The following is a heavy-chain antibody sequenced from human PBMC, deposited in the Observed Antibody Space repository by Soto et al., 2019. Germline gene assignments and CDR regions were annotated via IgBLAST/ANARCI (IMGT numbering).Heavy chain of an antibody. V-gene: IGHV4-59*01. CDR3: ARVLMRNWLDP. D-gene: IGHD2-8*01. Sequence: QVQLQESGPGLVKPSETQSLNCTVSGGSISSYYWGWIRQAPGKGLEWIGHIYHSGITNYNPTLKSRVTISVDTSKNQVSLELSSVTAADTAVYYCARVLMRNWLDPWGQGTRVTVSS. J-gene: IGHJ5*02. CDR2: IYHSGIT. CDR1: GGSISSYY.